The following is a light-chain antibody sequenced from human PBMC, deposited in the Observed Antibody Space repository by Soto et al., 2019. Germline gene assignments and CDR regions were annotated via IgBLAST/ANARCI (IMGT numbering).Light chain of an antibody. V-gene: IGKV3-20*01. CDR1: QTVRGDD. Sequence: ELVLTQSPGTLSLSPGERATLSCRASQTVRGDDLAWYQQKPGQAPRLLIYNASRRPGGIPDKFSGSGSRTYFSLPISRLEPEAFAIYYCQQYGSAPYSFGRGTTLEI. J-gene: IGKJ2*01. CDR3: QQYGSAPYS. CDR2: NAS.